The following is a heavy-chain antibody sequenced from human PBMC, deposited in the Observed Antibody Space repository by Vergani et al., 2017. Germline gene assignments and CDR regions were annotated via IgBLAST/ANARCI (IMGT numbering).Heavy chain of an antibody. Sequence: EVQLVESGGGLVKPGGSLRLSCAASGFTFSSYSMNWVRQAPGKGLEWVSSISSSSSYIYYADSVKGRFTISRDNAKNSRYLQMNSLRAEDTAVYYCARDSVDILTGYPYFDYWGQGTLVTVSS. CDR2: ISSSSSYI. J-gene: IGHJ4*02. V-gene: IGHV3-21*01. CDR1: GFTFSSYS. D-gene: IGHD3-9*01. CDR3: ARDSVDILTGYPYFDY.